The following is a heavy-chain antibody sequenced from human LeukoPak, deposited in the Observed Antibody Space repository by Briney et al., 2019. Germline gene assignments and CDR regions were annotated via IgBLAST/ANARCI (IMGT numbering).Heavy chain of an antibody. CDR1: GGSFSGYY. V-gene: IGHV4-34*01. Sequence: PSETLSLTCAVNGGSFSGYYWSWIRQPPGKGLEWIGGINHSGSTNYNPSLKSRVTISVDTSKNQFSLKLSSVTAADTAVYYCARGRGYCSGGSCYSFVRAVYYFDYWGQGTLVTVSS. J-gene: IGHJ4*02. CDR3: ARGRGYCSGGSCYSFVRAVYYFDY. CDR2: INHSGST. D-gene: IGHD2-15*01.